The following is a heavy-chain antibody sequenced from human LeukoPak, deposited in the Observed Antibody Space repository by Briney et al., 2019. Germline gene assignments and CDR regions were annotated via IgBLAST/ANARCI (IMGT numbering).Heavy chain of an antibody. J-gene: IGHJ3*02. CDR1: GFTFDDYG. Sequence: PGGSLRLSCAASGFTFDDYGMSWVRQAPGKGLEWVSGINWNGGSTGYADSVKGRFTISRDNAKNSLYLQMNSLRAEDTALYYCAKSFYAYCGGDCYSSAFDIWGQGTMVTVSS. CDR2: INWNGGST. CDR3: AKSFYAYCGGDCYSSAFDI. V-gene: IGHV3-20*04. D-gene: IGHD2-21*02.